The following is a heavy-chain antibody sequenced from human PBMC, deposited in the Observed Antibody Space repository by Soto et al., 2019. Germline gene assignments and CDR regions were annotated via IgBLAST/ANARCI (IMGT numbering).Heavy chain of an antibody. Sequence: QVQLQESGPGLVKPSQTLSLTCTVSGGSIRSGGYYWSWIRQHPGKGLEWIGYIYYSGSTYYNPSIKSRVTISVDTSKNQFSLKLSSVTASDTAVYYCARWPQLEPRFDYWGQGTLVTVSS. CDR2: IYYSGST. D-gene: IGHD1-1*01. J-gene: IGHJ4*02. V-gene: IGHV4-31*03. CDR3: ARWPQLEPRFDY. CDR1: GGSIRSGGYY.